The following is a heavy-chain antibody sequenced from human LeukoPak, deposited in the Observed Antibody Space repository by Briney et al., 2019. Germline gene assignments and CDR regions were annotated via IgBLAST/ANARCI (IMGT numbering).Heavy chain of an antibody. CDR1: GFTFSSYS. CDR2: ISSSSSYI. D-gene: IGHD6-19*01. CDR3: ARGGRRIAVAGTALGY. V-gene: IGHV3-21*01. J-gene: IGHJ4*02. Sequence: PGGSLRLSCAASGFTFSSYSMNWVRQAPGKGLEWVSSISSSSSYIYYADSVKGRFTISRDNAKNSLYLQMNSLRAEDTAVYYCARGGRRIAVAGTALGYWGQGTLVTVSS.